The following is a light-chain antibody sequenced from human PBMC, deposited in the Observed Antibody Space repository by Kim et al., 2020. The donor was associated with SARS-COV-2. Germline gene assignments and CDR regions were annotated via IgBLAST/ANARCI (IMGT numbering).Light chain of an antibody. CDR2: QDS. J-gene: IGLJ2*01. V-gene: IGLV3-1*01. Sequence: SYELTQPPSVSVSPGQTASITCSGDKLGDKYACWYQQKPGQSPVLVIYQDSKRPSGIPERFSGANSGNTATLTISGTQAMDEADYYCQAWDSSRYVVFGGGTQLTFL. CDR3: QAWDSSRYVV. CDR1: KLGDKY.